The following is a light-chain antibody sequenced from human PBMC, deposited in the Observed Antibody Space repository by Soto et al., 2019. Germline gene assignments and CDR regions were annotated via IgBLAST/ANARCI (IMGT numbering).Light chain of an antibody. V-gene: IGKV1-39*01. Sequence: DIQMTQSPSSLSASVGDRVTITCRASRSISSYLNWYQQKPGKAPKLLIYAASSLQSGVPSRFSGSGSGTNFTLTISSMQPEDFATFYCHQSYSNPRTFGPGTKVDIK. CDR3: HQSYSNPRT. J-gene: IGKJ3*01. CDR2: AAS. CDR1: RSISSY.